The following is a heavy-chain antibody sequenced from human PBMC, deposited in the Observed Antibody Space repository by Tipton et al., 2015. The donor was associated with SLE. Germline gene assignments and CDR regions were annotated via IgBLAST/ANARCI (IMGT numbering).Heavy chain of an antibody. J-gene: IGHJ4*02. V-gene: IGHV4-34*01. CDR2: INHSGST. D-gene: IGHD1-26*01. CDR1: DGSFSGYY. Sequence: TLSLTCDVYDGSFSGYYWSWIRQPPGKGLEWIGEINHSGSTTYNPSLKSRVTISVDTPKNQFSLKVNSVTAADTAVYYCARDKAGDGIEGSVGSCFDYWGQGTLVTVSS. CDR3: ARDKAGDGIEGSVGSCFDY.